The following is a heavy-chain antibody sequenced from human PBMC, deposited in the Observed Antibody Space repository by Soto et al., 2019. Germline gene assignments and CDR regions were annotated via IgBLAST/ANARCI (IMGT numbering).Heavy chain of an antibody. Sequence: PSETLSLTCTVSGGSISSYYWSWIWQPPGKGLEWIGYIYYSGSTNYNPSLKSRVTISVDTSKNQFSLKLSSVTAADTAVYYCARDRGTSGFDYWGQGTLVTVSS. D-gene: IGHD2-8*01. CDR2: IYYSGST. CDR1: GGSISSYY. CDR3: ARDRGTSGFDY. J-gene: IGHJ4*02. V-gene: IGHV4-59*01.